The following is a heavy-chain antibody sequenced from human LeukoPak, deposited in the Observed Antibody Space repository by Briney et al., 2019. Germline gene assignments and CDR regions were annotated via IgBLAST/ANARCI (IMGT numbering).Heavy chain of an antibody. J-gene: IGHJ4*02. CDR3: ARDILTKQVYSGYDN. Sequence: GGSLRLSCAASGFTFSSYSMNWVRQAPGKGLEWVSYISSSSNTIYYADSVKGRFTISRDNAKNSLYLQMNSLRDEDTAVYYCARDILTKQVYSGYDNWGQGTLVTVSS. D-gene: IGHD5-12*01. CDR1: GFTFSSYS. CDR2: ISSSSNTI. V-gene: IGHV3-48*02.